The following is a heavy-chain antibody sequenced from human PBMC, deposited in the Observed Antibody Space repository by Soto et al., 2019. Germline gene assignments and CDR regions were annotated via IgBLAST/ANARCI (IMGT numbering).Heavy chain of an antibody. CDR2: ISYDGSDK. CDR1: GFTFSSYA. D-gene: IGHD3-22*01. Sequence: LRLSCAASGFTFSSYAMHWVRQAPGKGLEWVALISYDGSDKDYADSVKDRFTISRDNSRNTLFLQMNSLRAEDTAVYYCARDYYKYYDSSGYYRSPAYWGQGTLVTVSS. CDR3: ARDYYKYYDSSGYYRSPAY. V-gene: IGHV3-30-3*01. J-gene: IGHJ4*02.